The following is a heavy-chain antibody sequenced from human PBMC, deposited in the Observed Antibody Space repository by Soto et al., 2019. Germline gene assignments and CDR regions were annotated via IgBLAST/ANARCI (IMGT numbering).Heavy chain of an antibody. V-gene: IGHV1-18*01. J-gene: IGHJ6*02. CDR1: GYTFTSYG. D-gene: IGHD2-2*01. CDR3: AREPSALVVPAAMDPNEGEEEDPYYYYGMYV. Sequence: GASVKVSCKASGYTFTSYGISWVRQAPGQGLEWMGWISAYNGNTNYAQKLQGRVTMTTDTSTSTAYMELRSLRSDDTAVYYCAREPSALVVPAAMDPNEGEEEDPYYYYGMYVWGQGTTVTVSS. CDR2: ISAYNGNT.